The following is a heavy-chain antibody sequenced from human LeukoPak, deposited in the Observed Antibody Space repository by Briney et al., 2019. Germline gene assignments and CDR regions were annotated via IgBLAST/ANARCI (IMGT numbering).Heavy chain of an antibody. Sequence: GGSLRLSCAASGYTFDDYAMHWVRQAPGKGLEWVSGISWNSGSIGYADSVKGRFTISRDNAKNSLYLQMNSLRAEDTALYYCAKDRRGEFDYWGQGTLVTVSS. CDR3: AKDRRGEFDY. V-gene: IGHV3-9*01. D-gene: IGHD3-10*01. J-gene: IGHJ4*02. CDR2: ISWNSGSI. CDR1: GYTFDDYA.